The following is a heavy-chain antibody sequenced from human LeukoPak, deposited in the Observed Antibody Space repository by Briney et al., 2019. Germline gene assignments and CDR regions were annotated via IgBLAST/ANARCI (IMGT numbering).Heavy chain of an antibody. J-gene: IGHJ4*02. CDR1: GGSFSGYY. CDR3: ARASLTVTTFRFDY. V-gene: IGHV4-34*01. CDR2: INHSGST. D-gene: IGHD4-17*01. Sequence: SETLSLTCAVYGGSFSGYYWSWIRHPPGKGLEWIGEINHSGSTNYNPSLKSRVTISVDTSKNQFSLKLSSVTAADTAVYYCARASLTVTTFRFDYWGQGTLVTVSS.